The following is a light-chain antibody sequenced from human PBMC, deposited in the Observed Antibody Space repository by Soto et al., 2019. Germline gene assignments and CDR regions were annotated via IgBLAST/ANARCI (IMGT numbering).Light chain of an antibody. CDR3: QQYNNWPPFT. V-gene: IGKV3-15*01. CDR2: GAS. CDR1: QSVAGN. J-gene: IGKJ3*01. Sequence: IVITLYPTTLCVSPGETATPFFLGSQSVAGNLGWYQQKPGQAPRLLIYGASTRATGIPARFSGSGFGTEFTLTISSLQSEDFAVYYCQQYNNWPPFTFGPGTKVDIK.